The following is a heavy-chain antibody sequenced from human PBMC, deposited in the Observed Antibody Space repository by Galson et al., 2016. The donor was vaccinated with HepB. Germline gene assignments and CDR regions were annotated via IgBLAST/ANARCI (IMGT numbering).Heavy chain of an antibody. Sequence: SETLSLTCTVSGVSISSSGYYWGWIRQPPGKGLEWIGSIHYSGHSYYSPSLKSRLTMTVDTSKSRFSLKLTSVTAADTAVYYCARSLGGTFHYWGQGSLVTVSS. CDR2: IHYSGHS. CDR1: GVSISSSGYY. CDR3: ARSLGGTFHY. J-gene: IGHJ4*02. D-gene: IGHD1-26*01. V-gene: IGHV4-39*01.